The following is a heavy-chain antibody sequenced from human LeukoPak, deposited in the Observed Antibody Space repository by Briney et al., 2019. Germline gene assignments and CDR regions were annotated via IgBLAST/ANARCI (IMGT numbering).Heavy chain of an antibody. J-gene: IGHJ6*02. CDR3: ARDYQLPPYYYYGMDV. CDR1: GFTFSSYG. CDR2: IRYDGSNK. Sequence: GGSLRLSCAASGFTFSSYGMHWVRQAPGKGLEWVAFIRYDGSNKYYADSVKGRFTISRDNSKNTLYLQMNSLRAEDTAVYYCARDYQLPPYYYYGMDVWGQGTTVTASS. D-gene: IGHD2-2*01. V-gene: IGHV3-30*02.